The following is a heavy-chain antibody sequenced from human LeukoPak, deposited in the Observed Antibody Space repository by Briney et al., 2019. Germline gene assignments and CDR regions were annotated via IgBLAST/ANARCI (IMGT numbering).Heavy chain of an antibody. CDR3: ARDRGKPGYSYDFDY. CDR1: GFTFSGSA. Sequence: QPGGSLKLSCAASGFTFSGSAMHWVRQASGKGLEWVGRIRSKANSYATAYAASVKGRFTISRDNAKNSLYLQMNSLRAEDTAVYYCARDRGKPGYSYDFDYWGQGTLVTVSS. J-gene: IGHJ4*02. D-gene: IGHD5-18*01. V-gene: IGHV3-73*01. CDR2: IRSKANSYAT.